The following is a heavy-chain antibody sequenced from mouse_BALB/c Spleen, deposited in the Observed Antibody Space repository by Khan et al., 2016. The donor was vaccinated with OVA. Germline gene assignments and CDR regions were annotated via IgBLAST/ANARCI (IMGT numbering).Heavy chain of an antibody. CDR2: INPSTGYT. D-gene: IGHD1-1*01. J-gene: IGHJ2*01. Sequence: QVQLKQSGAELAKPGASVKMSCKASGYTFINYWILWVKQRPGQGLEWIGSINPSTGYTEYNQNFKDKATLNADKSSSNAYLQLSSLTSEDSAVYYCARSGLRWDFDYWGQGTPLTVSS. CDR3: ARSGLRWDFDY. CDR1: GYTFINYW. V-gene: IGHV1-7*01.